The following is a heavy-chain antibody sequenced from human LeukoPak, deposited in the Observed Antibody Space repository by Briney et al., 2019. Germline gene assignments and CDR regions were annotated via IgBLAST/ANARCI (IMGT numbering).Heavy chain of an antibody. CDR3: ARDRIKRSYYYDSSGSFDY. D-gene: IGHD3-22*01. V-gene: IGHV3-30*03. CDR2: ISYDGSKE. J-gene: IGHJ4*02. CDR1: GFTFSFYV. Sequence: AGGSLRLSCAASGFTFSFYVMHWVRQAPGKGLEWVAVISYDGSKEYYADSVKGRFTISRDNSKNTLYLQMNSLRPEDTAVYYCARDRIKRSYYYDSSGSFDYWGQGTLVTVSS.